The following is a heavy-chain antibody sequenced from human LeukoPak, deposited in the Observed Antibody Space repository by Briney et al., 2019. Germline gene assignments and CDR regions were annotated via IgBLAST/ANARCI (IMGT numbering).Heavy chain of an antibody. CDR1: GYTFTSYY. Sequence: ASVKVSCKASGYTFTSYYMHWVRQAPGQGLEWMGIINPSGGSTSYAQKFQGRVTMTRGTSTSTVYMELSSLRSEDTAVYYCARVSITGTTWDSIDYWGQGTLVTVSS. CDR3: ARVSITGTTWDSIDY. V-gene: IGHV1-46*01. J-gene: IGHJ4*02. D-gene: IGHD1-20*01. CDR2: INPSGGST.